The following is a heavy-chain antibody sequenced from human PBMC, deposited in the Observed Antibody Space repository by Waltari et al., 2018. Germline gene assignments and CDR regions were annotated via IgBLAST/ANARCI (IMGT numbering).Heavy chain of an antibody. V-gene: IGHV3-74*01. CDR3: ARAGGGMATICDY. Sequence: EVQLVESGGGLVQPGGSLRLSCAASGFTFRSYWMNWLTQAPGKGLVWVSRINSDGSSTSYADSVKGRFTISRDNAKNTLYLQMNSLRAEDTAVYYCARAGGGMATICDYWGQGTLVTVSS. D-gene: IGHD5-12*01. CDR1: GFTFRSYW. J-gene: IGHJ4*02. CDR2: INSDGSST.